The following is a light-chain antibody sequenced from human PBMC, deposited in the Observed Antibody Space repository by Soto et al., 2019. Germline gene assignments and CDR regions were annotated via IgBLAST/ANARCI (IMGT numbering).Light chain of an antibody. CDR3: QQRSNWPRT. J-gene: IGKJ3*01. CDR2: DAS. Sequence: EIVLTQSPATLSLSPGERATLSCRASQSVSSYLAWYQQKPGQAPRLLIYDASNRATGIPARFSGSGSGTDFTLTISNLEPEDFAVYYCQQRSNWPRTFGPGTKVDIK. CDR1: QSVSSY. V-gene: IGKV3-11*01.